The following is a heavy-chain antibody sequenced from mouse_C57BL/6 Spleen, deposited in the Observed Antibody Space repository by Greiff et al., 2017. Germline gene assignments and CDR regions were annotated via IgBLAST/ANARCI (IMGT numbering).Heavy chain of an antibody. J-gene: IGHJ1*03. CDR3: ARAGYGSSYWDFDV. Sequence: QVQLQQPGAELVKPGASVKLSCKASGYTFTSYWMHWVKQRPGRGLEWIGRIDPNSGGPKYNQKFKSKATLTVDKPSSTAYMQLSSLTSEDTAVYYGARAGYGSSYWDFDVWGTGTTVTVSS. V-gene: IGHV1-72*01. D-gene: IGHD1-1*01. CDR1: GYTFTSYW. CDR2: IDPNSGGP.